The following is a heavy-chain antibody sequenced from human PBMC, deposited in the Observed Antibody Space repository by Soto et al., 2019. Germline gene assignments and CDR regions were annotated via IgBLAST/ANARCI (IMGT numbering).Heavy chain of an antibody. D-gene: IGHD3-22*01. CDR3: ARRKDDSSGYQPHAFDI. CDR2: IYPGDSDT. J-gene: IGHJ3*02. CDR1: GYSFTSYW. V-gene: IGHV5-51*01. Sequence: GESLKISCKGSGYSFTSYWIGWVRQMPGKGLEWMGIIYPGDSDTRYSPSFQGQVTISADKSISTAYLQWSSLKASDTAMYYCARRKDDSSGYQPHAFDIWGQGTMVNVSS.